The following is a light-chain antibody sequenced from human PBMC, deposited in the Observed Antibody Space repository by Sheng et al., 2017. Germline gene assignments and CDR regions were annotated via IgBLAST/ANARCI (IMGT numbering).Light chain of an antibody. CDR1: QSVSSNY. CDR3: QHYGSSLFI. CDR2: GVS. Sequence: EFVLTQSPGTLSLSPGQRATLSCRPSQSVSSNYFAWYQQKPGQAPRLLIYGVSRRASGIPDRFSGGWSGTDFTLTISRVEPEDFAVYFCQHYGSSLFIFGPGTKVDIK. V-gene: IGKV3-20*01. J-gene: IGKJ3*01.